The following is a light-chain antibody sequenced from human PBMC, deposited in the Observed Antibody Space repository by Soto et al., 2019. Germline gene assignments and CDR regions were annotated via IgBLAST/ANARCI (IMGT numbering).Light chain of an antibody. CDR3: QSYDSSLSGSV. CDR2: GNS. CDR1: SSDIGAGYD. J-gene: IGLJ2*01. Sequence: QPVLTQPPSVSGAPGQRVTISCTGSSSDIGAGYDVHWYQQRPGSAPKLLIYGNSNRPSGVPDRFSGSKSGTSASLAITGLQAGDEADYYCQSYDSSLSGSVFGGGTKLTVL. V-gene: IGLV1-40*01.